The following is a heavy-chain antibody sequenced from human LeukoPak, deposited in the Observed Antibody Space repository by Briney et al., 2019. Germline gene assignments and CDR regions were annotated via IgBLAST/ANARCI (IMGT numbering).Heavy chain of an antibody. Sequence: GGSLRLSCAASGFTFSSYGMHWVRQAPGKGLEWVAFIRYDGSNKYYADSVKGRFTISRDNSKNTLYLQMNSLRAEDTAVYYCAKGFHELTENFDYWGQGTLVTVSS. CDR3: AKGFHELTENFDY. D-gene: IGHD1-26*01. V-gene: IGHV3-30*02. CDR2: IRYDGSNK. J-gene: IGHJ4*02. CDR1: GFTFSSYG.